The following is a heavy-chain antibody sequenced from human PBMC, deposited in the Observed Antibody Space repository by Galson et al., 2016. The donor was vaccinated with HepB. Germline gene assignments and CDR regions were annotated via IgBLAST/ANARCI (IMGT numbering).Heavy chain of an antibody. CDR1: GYTFSNYG. V-gene: IGHV1-18*01. CDR3: ARARDRGRFVEWSRAGFDP. CDR2: ISVYNGNT. D-gene: IGHD3-3*01. Sequence: SVKVSCKASGYTFSNYGISWVRQAPGQGLEWMGWISVYNGNTNYAQKIRGRVTLTTDKSTSTAYMELRSLRSDDTAMYYCARARDRGRFVEWSRAGFDPWGQGTLVTVS. J-gene: IGHJ5*02.